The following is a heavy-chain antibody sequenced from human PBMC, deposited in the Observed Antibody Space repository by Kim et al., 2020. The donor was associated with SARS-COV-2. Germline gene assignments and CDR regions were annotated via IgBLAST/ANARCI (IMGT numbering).Heavy chain of an antibody. CDR2: INQDGSEK. Sequence: GGSLRLSCAASGFTFSSYWMSWFRQAPGKGLEWVANINQDGSEKYYVVSVKGRFTISRDNANNSLYLQMNSLRAEDTAVYYCARGSSPGRYYYYGMDVWGQGTTVTVSS. D-gene: IGHD6-13*01. J-gene: IGHJ6*02. CDR3: ARGSSPGRYYYYGMDV. CDR1: GFTFSSYW. V-gene: IGHV3-7*01.